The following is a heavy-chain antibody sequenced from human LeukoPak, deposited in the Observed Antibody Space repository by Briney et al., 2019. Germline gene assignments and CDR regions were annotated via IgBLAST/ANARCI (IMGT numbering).Heavy chain of an antibody. CDR1: GFTFNSYA. D-gene: IGHD1-26*01. V-gene: IGHV3-23*01. J-gene: IGHJ4*02. CDR2: ICGSGGST. Sequence: GSLRLSCAASGFTFNSYAISWVRQAPGEGLELVSAICGSGGSTYYADSVKGRFTISRDNSKNTLYLQMNSLRAEDTAVYYCAKDSFRGSYWHKYYFDYWGQGTLVTVSS. CDR3: AKDSFRGSYWHKYYFDY.